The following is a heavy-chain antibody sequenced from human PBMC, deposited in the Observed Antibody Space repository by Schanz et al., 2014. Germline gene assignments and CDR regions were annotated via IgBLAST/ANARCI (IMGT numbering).Heavy chain of an antibody. CDR3: ARDLAGGGNDV. CDR1: RFTFSSYT. D-gene: IGHD2-15*01. J-gene: IGHJ4*02. CDR2: ISDDGSRR. Sequence: QVQLVESGGGVVQSGRSLRLSCAASRFTFSSYTMHWVRQAPGKGLEWVAVISDDGSRRHYADFVTGRFTISRDNSKDTVYLQMNSLRAEDTAVYYCARDLAGGGNDVWGQGTLVTVSS. V-gene: IGHV3-30*04.